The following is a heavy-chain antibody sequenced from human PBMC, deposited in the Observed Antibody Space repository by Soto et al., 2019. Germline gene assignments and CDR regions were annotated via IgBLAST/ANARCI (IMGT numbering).Heavy chain of an antibody. V-gene: IGHV1-3*01. CDR3: VRRHVSATGIDWFDP. Sequence: GASVKVSCKASGYTFTSYGIHWVRQAPGQRLEWMGWINAANGDTKYSPKFQGRVTITRDTSASTAYMELSSLRSEDTAVYYCVRRHVSATGIDWFDPWARESWSPSPQ. CDR2: INAANGDT. D-gene: IGHD6-13*01. J-gene: IGHJ5*02. CDR1: GYTFTSYG.